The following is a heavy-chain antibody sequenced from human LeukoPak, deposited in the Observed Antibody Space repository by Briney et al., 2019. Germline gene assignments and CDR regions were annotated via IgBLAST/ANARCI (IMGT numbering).Heavy chain of an antibody. CDR1: EFRFSAHG. CDR2: INHSGST. V-gene: IGHV4-34*01. Sequence: GSLRLSCAASEFRFSAHGMNWVRQAPGKGLEWIGEINHSGSTNYNPSLKSRVTISVDTSKNQFSLKLSSVTAADTAVYYCARGIAAAGTNDYWGQGTLVTASS. D-gene: IGHD6-13*01. CDR3: ARGIAAAGTNDY. J-gene: IGHJ4*02.